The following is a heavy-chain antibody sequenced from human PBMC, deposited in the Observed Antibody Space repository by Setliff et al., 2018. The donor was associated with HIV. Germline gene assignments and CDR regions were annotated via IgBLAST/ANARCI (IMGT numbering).Heavy chain of an antibody. V-gene: IGHV4-34*01. D-gene: IGHD4-4*01. CDR2: INHSGST. Sequence: PSETLSLTCAVYGGSLSGYYWTWIRQPPGKGLEWIGEINHSGSTNYNPSLKSRVTISIDTSKNQFSLKLSSVTAADTAMYYCARGRMATVLIRNWIDPWGQGSLVTVSS. CDR3: ARGRMATVLIRNWIDP. CDR1: GGSLSGYY. J-gene: IGHJ5*02.